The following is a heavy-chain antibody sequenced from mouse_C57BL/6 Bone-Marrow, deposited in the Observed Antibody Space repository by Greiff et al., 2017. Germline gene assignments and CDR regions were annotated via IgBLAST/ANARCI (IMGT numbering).Heavy chain of an antibody. CDR2: IDPENGDT. J-gene: IGHJ2*01. D-gene: IGHD1-1*01. Sequence: EVKLMESGAELVRPGASVKLSCTASGFNIKDDYMHWVKQRPEQGLEWIGWIDPENGDTEYASKFQGKATITADTSSNTAYLQLSSLTSEDTAVYYCTSPITTVPRYYCDYWGQGTTLTVSS. CDR1: GFNIKDDY. V-gene: IGHV14-4*01. CDR3: TSPITTVPRYYCDY.